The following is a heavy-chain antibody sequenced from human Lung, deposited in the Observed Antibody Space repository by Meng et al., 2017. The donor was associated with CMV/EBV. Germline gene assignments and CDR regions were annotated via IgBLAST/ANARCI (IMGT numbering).Heavy chain of an antibody. CDR3: VREMRLFEWFIGRFYGLAV. D-gene: IGHD3-3*01. CDR2: IYSSGDT. J-gene: IGHJ6*02. V-gene: IGHV4-39*07. CDR1: GVLISSSGYY. Sequence: SETLSLTCSVSGVLISSSGYYWGWVRQTPGKGLEWIGNIYSSGDTLYNPSLKSRVTISADTSKNQFSLKLTSVTAADTARYYCVREMRLFEWFIGRFYGLAVWXQGTTVXVSS.